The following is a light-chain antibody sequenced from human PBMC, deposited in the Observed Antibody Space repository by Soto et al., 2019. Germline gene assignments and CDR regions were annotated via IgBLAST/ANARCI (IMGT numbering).Light chain of an antibody. J-gene: IGKJ1*01. CDR2: GAS. CDR1: QSVSSF. CDR3: QQYNNWPRRT. V-gene: IGKV3-15*01. Sequence: EIVLTQSPGTLSLSPGERATLSCRASQSVSSFLVWYQQKPGQAPRLLIYGASTRATGIPARFSGSGSGTEFTLTISSLQSEDFAVYYCQQYNNWPRRTFGQGTKVDIK.